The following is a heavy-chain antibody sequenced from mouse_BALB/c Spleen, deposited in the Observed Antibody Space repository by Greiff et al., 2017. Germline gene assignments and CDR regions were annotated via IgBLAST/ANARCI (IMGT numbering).Heavy chain of an antibody. Sequence: QVQLKESGAELARPGASVKMSCKASGYTFTSYTMHWVKQRPGQGLEWIGYINPSSGYTNYNQKFKDKATLTADKSSSTAYMQLSSLTSEDSAVYYCARRNRSDYYAMDYWGQGTSVTVSS. CDR2: INPSSGYT. CDR1: GYTFTSYT. CDR3: ARRNRSDYYAMDY. D-gene: IGHD2-1*01. V-gene: IGHV1-4*01. J-gene: IGHJ4*01.